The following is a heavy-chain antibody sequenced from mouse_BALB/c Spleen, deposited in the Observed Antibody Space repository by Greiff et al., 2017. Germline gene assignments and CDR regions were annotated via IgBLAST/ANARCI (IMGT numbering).Heavy chain of an antibody. CDR3: ARGDYYGYAWFAY. CDR2: IDPENGNT. Sequence: EVQLQQSGAELVRPGALVKLSCKASGFNIKDYYMHWVKQRPEQGLEWIGWIDPENGNTIYDPKFQGKASITADTSSNTAYLQLSSLTSEDTAVYYCARGDYYGYAWFAYWGQGTLVTISA. CDR1: GFNIKDYY. J-gene: IGHJ3*01. D-gene: IGHD1-2*01. V-gene: IGHV14-1*02.